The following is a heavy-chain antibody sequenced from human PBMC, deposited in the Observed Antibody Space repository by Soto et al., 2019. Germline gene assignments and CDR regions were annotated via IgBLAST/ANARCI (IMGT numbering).Heavy chain of an antibody. CDR3: ARGEVGGSYFDY. J-gene: IGHJ4*02. CDR1: GGTFSSYA. CDR2: IIPIFGTA. Sequence: GASVKVSCKASGGTFSSYAISWVRQAPGQGLEWMGGIIPIFGTANYAQKFQGRVTITADESTSTAYMELSSLRSEDTAVYYCARGEVGGSYFDYWGQGTLVTVSS. D-gene: IGHD2-15*01. V-gene: IGHV1-69*13.